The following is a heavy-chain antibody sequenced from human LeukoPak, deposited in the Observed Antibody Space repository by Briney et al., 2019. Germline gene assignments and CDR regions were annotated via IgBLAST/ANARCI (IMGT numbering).Heavy chain of an antibody. D-gene: IGHD3-22*01. J-gene: IGHJ5*01. CDR3: ARTKYYFDSSDYFFFDP. V-gene: IGHV4-39*01. Sequence: PSETLSLTCTVSYESISSSSHYWGWIRRPPGKGLEWIGSIDSGRNIHSNPSLGNRDIISVDTSKNQFSLKLSSVTAADTAVYYCARTKYYFDSSDYFFFDPWGQGILVTVSS. CDR1: YESISSSSHY. CDR2: IDSGRNI.